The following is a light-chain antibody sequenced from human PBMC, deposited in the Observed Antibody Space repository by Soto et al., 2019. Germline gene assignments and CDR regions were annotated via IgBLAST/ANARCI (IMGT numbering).Light chain of an antibody. CDR3: AAWDDSLSGPVV. Sequence: QSALTQPPSASGTPGQRVTISCSGSSSNIGSNYVYWYQQLPGTAPKLLIYRNNQRPSGVPDRFSGSKSGTSASLAISGLRSEDEADYYCAAWDDSLSGPVVFGGGTKL. CDR2: RNN. V-gene: IGLV1-47*01. J-gene: IGLJ2*01. CDR1: SSNIGSNY.